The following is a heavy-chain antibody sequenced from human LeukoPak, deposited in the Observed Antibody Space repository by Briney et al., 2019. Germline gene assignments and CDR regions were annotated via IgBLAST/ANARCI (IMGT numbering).Heavy chain of an antibody. CDR1: GFTFSSYG. D-gene: IGHD3-10*01. J-gene: IGHJ3*02. Sequence: GGSLRLPCAASGFTFSSYGMHWVRQAPGKGLEWVAFIRYDGTNKYYADSVKGRFTISRDNSKNTLYLQMDSLRAEDTAVYYCAKGTSGSYRADAFDIWGQGTMVTVSS. CDR3: AKGTSGSYRADAFDI. V-gene: IGHV3-30*02. CDR2: IRYDGTNK.